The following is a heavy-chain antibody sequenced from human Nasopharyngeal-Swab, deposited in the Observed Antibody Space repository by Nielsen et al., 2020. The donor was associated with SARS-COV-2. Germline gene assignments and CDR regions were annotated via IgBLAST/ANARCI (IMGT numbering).Heavy chain of an antibody. CDR1: GFTFSSYW. V-gene: IGHV3-7*03. Sequence: GESLKISCAASGFTFSSYWMSWVRQAPGKGLEWVANIKQDGSEKYYVDSVKGRFTISRDNAKNSLYLQMNSLTAEDTAVYYCARVLDGYNGFDYWGQGTLVTVSS. CDR2: IKQDGSEK. CDR3: ARVLDGYNGFDY. J-gene: IGHJ4*02. D-gene: IGHD5-24*01.